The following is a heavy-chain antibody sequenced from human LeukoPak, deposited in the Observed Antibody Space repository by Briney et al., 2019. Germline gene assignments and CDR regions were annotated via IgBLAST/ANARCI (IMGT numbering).Heavy chain of an antibody. J-gene: IGHJ6*03. CDR2: TYYRSKWYN. CDR3: ARDLYSSSSGDYYYYYYMDV. Sequence: SQTLSLTCAISGDSVSSNSAAWNWIRQSPSRGLEWLGSTYYRSKWYNDHAVSVKSRITINPDTSKNQFSLQLNSVTPEDTAVYYCARDLYSSSSGDYYYYYYMDVWGKGTTVTVSS. CDR1: GDSVSSNSAA. D-gene: IGHD6-6*01. V-gene: IGHV6-1*01.